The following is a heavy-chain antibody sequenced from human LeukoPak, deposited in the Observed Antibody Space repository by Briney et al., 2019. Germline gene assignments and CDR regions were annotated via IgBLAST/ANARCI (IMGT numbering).Heavy chain of an antibody. CDR1: GYNLTELS. CDR3: ATSKVIVGATTVDY. J-gene: IGHJ4*02. V-gene: IGHV1-24*01. CDR2: FDPEDGET. D-gene: IGHD1-26*01. Sequence: ASVKVSCKVSGYNLTELSMHWVRQAPGKGLEWMGGFDPEDGETIYAQKFQGRVTMTEDTSTDTAYMELSSLRSEDTAVYYCATSKVIVGATTVDYWGQGTLVTVSS.